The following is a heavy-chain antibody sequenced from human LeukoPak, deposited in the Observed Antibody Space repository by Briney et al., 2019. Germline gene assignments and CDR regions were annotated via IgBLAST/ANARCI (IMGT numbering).Heavy chain of an antibody. V-gene: IGHV4-4*02. CDR1: GGSISSSNW. CDR2: IYHSGST. CDR3: ARDGRAGSLFAY. D-gene: IGHD6-19*01. Sequence: NPSGTLSLTCAVSGGSISSSNWWSWVRQPPGKGLEWIGEIYHSGSTNYNPSLKSRVTISVDKSKNQFSLKLSSVTAADTAIYYCARDGRAGSLFAYWGQGTLVTVSS. J-gene: IGHJ4*02.